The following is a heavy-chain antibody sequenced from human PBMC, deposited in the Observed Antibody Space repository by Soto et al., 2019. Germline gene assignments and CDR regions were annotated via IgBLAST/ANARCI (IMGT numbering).Heavy chain of an antibody. Sequence: QVQLVQSGAEEKKPGASVKVSCKASGYTFTSYAMHWVRQAPGQRLEWMGWINAGNGNTKYSQKFQGRVTITRDTAASTAYLGLSSLRSEDTAVYYCARSGEAIVLVPSANWFAPWGQGTLVTVSS. CDR1: GYTFTSYA. CDR2: INAGNGNT. V-gene: IGHV1-3*05. J-gene: IGHJ5*02. CDR3: ARSGEAIVLVPSANWFAP. D-gene: IGHD2-2*01.